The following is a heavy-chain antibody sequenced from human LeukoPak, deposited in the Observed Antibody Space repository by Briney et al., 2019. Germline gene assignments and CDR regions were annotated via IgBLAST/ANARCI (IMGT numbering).Heavy chain of an antibody. Sequence: PGGSLRLSCAPSGFTFTSNAMSWVPQAPGKGLEWVSAISGSGGSTYYADSVKGRFTISRDNSKNTLYLQMNSLRAEDTAVYYCASYDYVWGSPEYWGQGTLVTVSS. D-gene: IGHD3-16*01. J-gene: IGHJ4*02. CDR1: GFTFTSNA. CDR2: ISGSGGST. V-gene: IGHV3-23*01. CDR3: ASYDYVWGSPEY.